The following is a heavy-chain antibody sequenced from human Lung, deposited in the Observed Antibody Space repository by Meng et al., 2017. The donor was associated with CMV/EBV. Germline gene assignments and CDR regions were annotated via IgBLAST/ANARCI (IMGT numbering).Heavy chain of an antibody. Sequence: GGSLRLXCAASGFSFSDHYMSWIRQAQGKGLEWVSYISGNGNTIYYADSVKGRFTISRDNAKNSLYLQMNSLRVEDTAVYYCAREASGSYYAFYFDYWGQGTLVXVSS. CDR2: ISGNGNTI. V-gene: IGHV3-11*04. D-gene: IGHD1-26*01. J-gene: IGHJ4*02. CDR1: GFSFSDHY. CDR3: AREASGSYYAFYFDY.